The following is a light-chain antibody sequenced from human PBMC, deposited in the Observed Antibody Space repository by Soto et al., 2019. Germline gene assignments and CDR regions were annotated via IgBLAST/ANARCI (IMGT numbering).Light chain of an antibody. CDR3: AAWDDSLSGYVV. V-gene: IGLV1-47*01. CDR1: SSDIGSNF. CDR2: RNN. Sequence: QSVLTQPPSASGTPGQRVTISCSGSSSDIGSNFGYWYQQLPGTAPKLLIYRNNQRPSGVPARFSGSKSGTSASLAIGGLRSEDEADYYCAAWDDSLSGYVVFGGGTKLTVL. J-gene: IGLJ2*01.